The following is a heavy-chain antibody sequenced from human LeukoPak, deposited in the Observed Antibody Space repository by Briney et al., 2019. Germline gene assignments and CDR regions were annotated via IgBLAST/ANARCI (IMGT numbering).Heavy chain of an antibody. CDR1: GFTFSSYA. V-gene: IGHV3-23*01. J-gene: IGHJ3*02. CDR2: ITSSGGST. D-gene: IGHD6-19*01. Sequence: GGSLRLSCAGSGFTFSSYAMSWVRQAPGKGLEWVSAITSSGGSTYYADSVKGRFTISRDNSKNTLHLQMSSLRAEDTAVYYCAREWNGDITVAGAGAFDIWGQGTMVTVSS. CDR3: AREWNGDITVAGAGAFDI.